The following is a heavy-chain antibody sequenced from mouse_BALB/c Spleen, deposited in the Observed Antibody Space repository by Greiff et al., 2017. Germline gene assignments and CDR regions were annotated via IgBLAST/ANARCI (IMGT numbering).Heavy chain of an antibody. V-gene: IGHV8-8*01. J-gene: IGHJ2*01. CDR3: ARLITTVVATRLYYFDY. Sequence: QVTLKVSGPGILKPSQTLSLTCSFSGFSLSTSGMGVGWIRQPSGKGLEWLAHIWWDDDKYYNPSLKSQLTISKDTSRNQVFLKITSVDTADTATYYCARLITTVVATRLYYFDYWGQGTTLTVSS. CDR1: GFSLSTSGMG. D-gene: IGHD1-1*01. CDR2: IWWDDDK.